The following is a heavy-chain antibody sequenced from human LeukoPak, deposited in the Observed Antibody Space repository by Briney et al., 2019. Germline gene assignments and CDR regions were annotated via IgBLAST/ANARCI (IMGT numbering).Heavy chain of an antibody. Sequence: GGSLRLSCAASGFTFSSYGMYWVRQAPGKGLEWVAFIRYDGSNKYYADSVKGRFTISRDNSRNTLYLQMNSLRAEDTAVYYCAKDYYRRRPANIVVVVAAPDYWGQGTLVTVSS. J-gene: IGHJ4*02. CDR3: AKDYYRRRPANIVVVVAAPDY. CDR2: IRYDGSNK. CDR1: GFTFSSYG. V-gene: IGHV3-30*02. D-gene: IGHD2-15*01.